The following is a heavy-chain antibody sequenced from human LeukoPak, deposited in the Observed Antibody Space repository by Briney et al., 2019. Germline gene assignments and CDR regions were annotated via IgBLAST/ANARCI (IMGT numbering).Heavy chain of an antibody. Sequence: ASVKVSCKASGYTFTGYYMHWVRQAPGQGLEWMGWINPNSGGTKYAQKFQGRVTMTRDTSISTAYMELSRLRSDDTAMYYCAXXXXXXXXXXXXFYYFFYMDVWGKGTTVTVSS. V-gene: IGHV1-2*02. J-gene: IGHJ6*03. CDR2: INPNSGGT. CDR3: AXXXXXXXXXXXXFYYFFYMDV. CDR1: GYTFTGYY.